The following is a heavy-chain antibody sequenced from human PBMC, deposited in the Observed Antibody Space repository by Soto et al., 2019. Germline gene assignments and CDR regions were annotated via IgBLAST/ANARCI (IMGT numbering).Heavy chain of an antibody. CDR3: ERDSASSGVVT. V-gene: IGHV4-4*02. D-gene: IGHD6-19*01. CDR2: ISRSGTT. J-gene: IGHJ3*01. Sequence: QVQLQESGPGLVKPSGTLSLTCAVTGGSISSSNWWTWVRQPPGEGLEGVGEISRSGTTNYKPSLKSRISISVDKSRNEFALTLGSVTAADTAMYDCERDSASSGVVTWGQGTMVTVSS. CDR1: GGSISSSNW.